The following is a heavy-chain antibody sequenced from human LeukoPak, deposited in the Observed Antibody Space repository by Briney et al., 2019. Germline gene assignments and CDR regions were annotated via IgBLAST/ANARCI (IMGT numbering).Heavy chain of an antibody. CDR3: ARGTGPMVDFDY. Sequence: PSQTLSLTSTVSGGSISSGGYYWSWIRQHPGKGLEWIGYIYYSGSTYYNPSLKSRVTISVDTSKNQFSLKLSSVTAADTAVYYCARGTGPMVDFDYWGQGTLVTVSS. D-gene: IGHD3-10*01. CDR2: IYYSGST. V-gene: IGHV4-31*03. J-gene: IGHJ4*02. CDR1: GGSISSGGYY.